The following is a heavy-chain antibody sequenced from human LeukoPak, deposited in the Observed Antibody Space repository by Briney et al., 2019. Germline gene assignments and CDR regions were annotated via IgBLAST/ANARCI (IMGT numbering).Heavy chain of an antibody. D-gene: IGHD3-3*01. CDR2: ISWGSGTI. J-gene: IGHJ3*02. CDR3: ARRTNFRAFDI. V-gene: IGHV3-9*01. Sequence: GGSLRLSCAASGFTFDDYAMHWVRQSPGKGLQWVSGISWGSGTIVYADSVKGRFTISRDNAKNSLYLQMNSLKAEDTALYYCARRTNFRAFDIWGQGTMVTVSS. CDR1: GFTFDDYA.